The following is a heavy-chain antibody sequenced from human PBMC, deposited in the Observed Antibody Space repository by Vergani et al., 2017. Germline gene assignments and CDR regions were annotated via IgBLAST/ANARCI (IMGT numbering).Heavy chain of an antibody. D-gene: IGHD2-2*01. Sequence: QVQLVESGGGVVQPGRSLRLSCAASGFPFSSYGMHWVRQAPGKGLEWVAVIWYDGSNKYYADSVKGRFTISRDNSKNTLYLQMNSLRAEDTAVYYCARGPYRYCRRTSCLWFDDWGQGTLVTVSS. CDR3: ARGPYRYCRRTSCLWFDD. J-gene: IGHJ4*02. V-gene: IGHV3-33*01. CDR2: IWYDGSNK. CDR1: GFPFSSYG.